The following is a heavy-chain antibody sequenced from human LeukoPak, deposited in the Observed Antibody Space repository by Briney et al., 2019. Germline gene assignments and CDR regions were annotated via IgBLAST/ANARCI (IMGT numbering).Heavy chain of an antibody. CDR3: ARDWGRRYSSGWYGDFDY. Sequence: GGSLRLSCAASGFTFSNYAMHWVRQAPGKGLEWVAVISYDGSDKYYADSVKGRFTISRDNSKNTLYLQMNSLRPEDTAVYYCARDWGRRYSSGWYGDFDYWGQGTRVTVSS. D-gene: IGHD6-19*01. CDR2: ISYDGSDK. CDR1: GFTFSNYA. V-gene: IGHV3-30-3*01. J-gene: IGHJ4*02.